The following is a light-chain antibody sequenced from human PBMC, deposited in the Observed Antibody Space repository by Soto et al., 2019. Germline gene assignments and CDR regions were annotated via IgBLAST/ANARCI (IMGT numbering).Light chain of an antibody. CDR3: YSYRSGSAHV. CDR1: SSNIGSNY. Sequence: QSVLTQPPSASGTPGQRVTISCSGSSSNIGSNYVYWYQQLPGTAPKLIIYEVINRPSGISNRFSGSKSGDTASLTISGLQAEDEADYYCYSYRSGSAHVFGTGTKVTVL. CDR2: EVI. V-gene: IGLV1-47*01. J-gene: IGLJ1*01.